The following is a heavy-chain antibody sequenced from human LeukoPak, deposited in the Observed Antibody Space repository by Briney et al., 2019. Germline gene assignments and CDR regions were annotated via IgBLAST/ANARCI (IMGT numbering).Heavy chain of an antibody. D-gene: IGHD1-26*01. CDR2: IIPIFGTA. Sequence: SVKVSCKASGGTFSSYAISWVRQAPGQGLEWMGGIIPIFGTANYAQKFQGRVTITTDESTSTPYMELSSLRSEDTAVYYCATSLYSGSYWGYYYYYMDVWGKGTTVTVSS. V-gene: IGHV1-69*05. J-gene: IGHJ6*03. CDR1: GGTFSSYA. CDR3: ATSLYSGSYWGYYYYYMDV.